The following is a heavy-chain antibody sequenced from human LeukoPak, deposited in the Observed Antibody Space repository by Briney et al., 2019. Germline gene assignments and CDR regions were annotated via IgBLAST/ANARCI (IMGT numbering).Heavy chain of an antibody. V-gene: IGHV4-39*06. CDR3: ASLGYRGFDY. CDR1: GGSISSGSYY. CDR2: IYHTGRT. J-gene: IGHJ4*02. Sequence: PSETLSLTCTVSGGSISSGSYYWSWIRQPPGKGLEWIGSIYHTGRTYYNPSLKSRVTISVDTSKNQFPLKLSSVTAADTAVYYCASLGYRGFDYWGQGTLVTVSS. D-gene: IGHD5-24*01.